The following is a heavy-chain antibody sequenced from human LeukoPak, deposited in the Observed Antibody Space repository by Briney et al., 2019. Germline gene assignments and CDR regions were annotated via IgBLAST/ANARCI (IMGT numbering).Heavy chain of an antibody. D-gene: IGHD1-14*01. CDR2: ISGSGGST. J-gene: IGHJ4*02. Sequence: GGSLRLSCAASGFTFSSYAMSWVRQAPGKGLEWVSAISGSGGSTYYADSVKGRFTISRDNSKNTLYLQMNSLRAEDTAVYYCTGYNIPYTFEFWGQGTLVTVSS. CDR3: TGYNIPYTFEF. CDR1: GFTFSSYA. V-gene: IGHV3-23*01.